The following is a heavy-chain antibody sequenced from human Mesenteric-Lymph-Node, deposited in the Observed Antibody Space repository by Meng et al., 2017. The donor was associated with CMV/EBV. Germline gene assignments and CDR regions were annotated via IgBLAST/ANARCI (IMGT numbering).Heavy chain of an antibody. CDR1: RYTLSSYG. D-gene: IGHD3-22*01. CDR3: ARDDFNSGGYYYVTH. V-gene: IGHV3-21*01. J-gene: IGHJ4*02. Sequence: RYTLSSYGMNWVRQAPGKGLERVSYISSDSNYMYYADSVKGRFTTSRDNAWNSLSLKMNSLRADDTAVYYCARDDFNSGGYYYVTHWGQGTLVTVSS. CDR2: ISSDSNYM.